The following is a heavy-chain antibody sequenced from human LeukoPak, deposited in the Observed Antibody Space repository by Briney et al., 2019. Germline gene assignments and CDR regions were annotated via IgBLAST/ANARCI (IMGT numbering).Heavy chain of an antibody. CDR1: GGSISSYY. CDR3: ARGQYDSSGYWKFDY. D-gene: IGHD3-22*01. CDR2: IYYSGST. J-gene: IGHJ4*02. Sequence: SETLSLTCTVSGGSISSYYWSWIRQPPGKGLEWIGYIYYSGSTNYNPSLKSRVTISVDTSKNQFSLKLSSVTAADTAVYYCARGQYDSSGYWKFDYWGQGTLVTVSS. V-gene: IGHV4-59*01.